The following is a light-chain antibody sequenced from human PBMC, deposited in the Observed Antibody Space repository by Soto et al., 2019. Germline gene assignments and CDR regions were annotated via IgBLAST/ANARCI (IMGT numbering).Light chain of an antibody. J-gene: IGKJ4*01. Sequence: DIQLTQSPSFLSASVGDRVTITCRASQGSSSYFAWYQQRPGRAPKLMINSEFTLQSGVPSRCSGSRAGIEFTLTISSLQPEDFATYYCQQFNTYPRVTFGGGTEVVIK. CDR2: SEF. V-gene: IGKV1-9*01. CDR1: QGSSSY. CDR3: QQFNTYPRVT.